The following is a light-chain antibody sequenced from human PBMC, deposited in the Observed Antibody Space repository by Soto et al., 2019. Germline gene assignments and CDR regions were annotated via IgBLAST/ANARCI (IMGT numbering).Light chain of an antibody. CDR3: QQYGISPLMYT. V-gene: IGKV3-20*01. Sequence: EIVLMQSAGTLSLSPGERATLSCRASQSVTNNYLAWCQQKPGQAPRLLIYGASSRTTGVPDKFSDSESGTDFTLTITRLEPEDFAVYYCQQYGISPLMYTFGQGTKL. CDR2: GAS. J-gene: IGKJ2*01. CDR1: QSVTNNY.